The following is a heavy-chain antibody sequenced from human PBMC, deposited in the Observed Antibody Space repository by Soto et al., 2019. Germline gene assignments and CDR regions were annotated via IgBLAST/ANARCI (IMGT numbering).Heavy chain of an antibody. D-gene: IGHD2-15*01. Sequence: SETLSLTCAVYGGSFSGYYWSWIRQPPGKGLEWIGEINHRGSTNYNPSLKSRVTISVDTSKNQFSLKLSSVTAADTAVYYCARVLGYCSGGSCLNWFDPWGQGTLVTSPQ. V-gene: IGHV4-34*01. CDR2: INHRGST. CDR1: GGSFSGYY. J-gene: IGHJ5*02. CDR3: ARVLGYCSGGSCLNWFDP.